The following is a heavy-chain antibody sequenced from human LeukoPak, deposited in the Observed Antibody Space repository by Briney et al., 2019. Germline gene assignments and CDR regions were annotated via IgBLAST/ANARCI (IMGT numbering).Heavy chain of an antibody. CDR2: IDLGDNT. Sequence: PGGSLRLSCAASGFTVSTNYMNWVRQAPGKGLEWVAVIDLGDNTYNADAVKGRFTISRDHSKNSLYLQMNSLRDEDTALYYCAKDVGDYVWGNYRHFDSWGQGTLVTVPS. CDR3: AKDVGDYVWGNYRHFDS. J-gene: IGHJ4*02. V-gene: IGHV3-53*05. CDR1: GFTVSTNY. D-gene: IGHD3-16*02.